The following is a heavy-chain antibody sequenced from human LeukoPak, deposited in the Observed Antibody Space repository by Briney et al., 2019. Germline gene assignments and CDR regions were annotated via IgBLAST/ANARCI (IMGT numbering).Heavy chain of an antibody. Sequence: SETLSLTCTVSGGSISSGDYYWSWIRQPPGKGLEWIVYIYYSGSTYYNPSLKSRVTISVDTSKNQFSLKLSSVTAADTAVYYCARDSRYYGSGSFDYWGQGTLVTVSS. CDR2: IYYSGST. V-gene: IGHV4-30-4*01. CDR1: GGSISSGDYY. D-gene: IGHD3-10*01. CDR3: ARDSRYYGSGSFDY. J-gene: IGHJ4*02.